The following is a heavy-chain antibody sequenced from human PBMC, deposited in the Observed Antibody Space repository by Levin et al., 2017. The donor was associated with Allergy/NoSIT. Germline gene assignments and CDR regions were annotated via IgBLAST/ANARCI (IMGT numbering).Heavy chain of an antibody. CDR2: ISGSGGST. V-gene: IGHV3-23*01. J-gene: IGHJ4*02. CDR3: AKGGGSGWSQVFDY. Sequence: GESLKISCAASGFTFSSYAMSWVRQAPGKGLEWVSAISGSGGSTYYADSVKGRFTISRDNSKNTLYLQMNSLRAEDTAVYYCAKGGGSGWSQVFDYWGQGTLVTVSS. CDR1: GFTFSSYA. D-gene: IGHD6-19*01.